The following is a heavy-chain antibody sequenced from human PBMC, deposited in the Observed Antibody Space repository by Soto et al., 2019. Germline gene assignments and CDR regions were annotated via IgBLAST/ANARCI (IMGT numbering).Heavy chain of an antibody. V-gene: IGHV4-4*02. D-gene: IGHD6-13*01. J-gene: IGHJ5*02. CDR2: IYHSGST. CDR1: GCSIRSSNW. CDR3: ARDTGQHHNWFDP. Sequence: SETLSLTYVISGCSIRSSNWWSWIRQPPGKGLEWIGEIYHSGSTNYNPSLKSRVTISVDKSKNQFSLKLSSVTAADTAVYYCARDTGQHHNWFDPWGQGTLVTVS.